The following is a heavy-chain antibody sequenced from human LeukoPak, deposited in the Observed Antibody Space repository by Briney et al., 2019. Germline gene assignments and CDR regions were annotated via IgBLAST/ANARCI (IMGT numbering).Heavy chain of an antibody. D-gene: IGHD2-15*01. Sequence: GGSLRLSCAASGFTFRSSWMSWVRQAPGKGLEWVANIKQDGSEKYYVDSVKGRFTISSDNAKNSLYLQMNSLRAEDTAVYYCWVVDLDYWGQGTLVTVSS. J-gene: IGHJ4*02. CDR3: WVVDLDY. CDR1: GFTFRSSW. V-gene: IGHV3-7*01. CDR2: IKQDGSEK.